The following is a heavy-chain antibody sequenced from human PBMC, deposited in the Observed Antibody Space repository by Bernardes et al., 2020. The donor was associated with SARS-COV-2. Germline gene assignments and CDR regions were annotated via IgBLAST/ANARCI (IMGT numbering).Heavy chain of an antibody. D-gene: IGHD2-15*01. Sequence: ASGKASCKASGYTLTSYGIIWVRQAPGQGLEWMGWISAYNGNTNYAQKLQGRVTMTTDTSTSTAYMELRSLRSDDTAVYYCARGLVVVVAATPKYYYYGMDVWGQGTTVTVSS. CDR1: GYTLTSYG. CDR3: ARGLVVVVAATPKYYYYGMDV. V-gene: IGHV1-18*01. CDR2: ISAYNGNT. J-gene: IGHJ6*01.